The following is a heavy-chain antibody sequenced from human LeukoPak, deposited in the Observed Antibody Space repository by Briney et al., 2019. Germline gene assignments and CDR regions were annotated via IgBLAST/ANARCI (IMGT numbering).Heavy chain of an antibody. CDR3: ARDRLWYYDSSGYPDY. J-gene: IGHJ4*02. CDR2: INPSGGST. D-gene: IGHD3-22*01. V-gene: IGHV1-46*01. Sequence: ASVKVSCKASGYTFTSYYMHWVRQAPGQGLEWMGIINPSGGSTSYAQKFQGRVTMTRDMSTSTVYMELSSLRSDDTAVYYCARDRLWYYDSSGYPDYWGQGTLVTVSS. CDR1: GYTFTSYY.